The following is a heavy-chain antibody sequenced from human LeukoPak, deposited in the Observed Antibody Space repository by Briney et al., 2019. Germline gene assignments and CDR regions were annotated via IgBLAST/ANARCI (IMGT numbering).Heavy chain of an antibody. CDR2: ISSSGTTI. CDR1: GFTFSSYS. V-gene: IGHV3-48*02. D-gene: IGHD6-13*01. Sequence: PGGSLRLSCAASGFTFSSYSMNWVRQAPRKGLEWVSYISSSGTTIYYADSVKGRFTISRDNAKNSLYLQLNSLRDEDTAVYYCARVWGLAVAGGEIEYWGQGTLVTVSS. CDR3: ARVWGLAVAGGEIEY. J-gene: IGHJ4*02.